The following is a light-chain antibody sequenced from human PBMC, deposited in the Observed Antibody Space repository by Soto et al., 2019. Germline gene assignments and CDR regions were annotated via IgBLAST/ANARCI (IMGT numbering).Light chain of an antibody. CDR1: SSNIGSNT. J-gene: IGLJ2*01. CDR2: SNN. V-gene: IGLV1-44*01. CDR3: VAWDDSLNGYVV. Sequence: QSVLTRPPSASGTPGQRVTISCSGSSSNIGSNTVNWYQQLPGTAPKLVIYSNNQRPSGAPDRFSGSKSGTSASLAISGLQSEDEADYYCVAWDDSLNGYVVFGGGTKSPS.